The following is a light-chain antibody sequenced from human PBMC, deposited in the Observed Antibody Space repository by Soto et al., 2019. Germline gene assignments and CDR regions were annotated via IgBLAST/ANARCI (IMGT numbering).Light chain of an antibody. CDR1: SSHVASYNL. CDR3: CSYAGSSTPL. Sequence: QSALTQPASVSGSPGQSITISCTGTSSHVASYNLVSWYQQHPGKAPKLIIYEGSKRPSGVSNRFSGSKSGNTASLTISGLQAEDEADYYCCSYAGSSTPLFGGGTKLTVL. J-gene: IGLJ2*01. V-gene: IGLV2-23*01. CDR2: EGS.